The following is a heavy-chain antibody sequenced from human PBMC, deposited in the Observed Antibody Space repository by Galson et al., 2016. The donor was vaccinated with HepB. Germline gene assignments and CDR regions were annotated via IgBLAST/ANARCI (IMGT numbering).Heavy chain of an antibody. CDR2: ISHNNYNM. Sequence: SLRLSCAASGFTFSNYSLIWVRQAPGKGLEWVSYISHNNYNMYYVDSVKGRFTISRDNAKNSLYLHMNSLRGEDTAVYYCARGPPVGLSGYWPDLWGQGTLVTVSS. J-gene: IGHJ5*02. CDR3: ARGPPVGLSGYWPDL. V-gene: IGHV3-48*01. CDR1: GFTFSNYS. D-gene: IGHD5-12*01.